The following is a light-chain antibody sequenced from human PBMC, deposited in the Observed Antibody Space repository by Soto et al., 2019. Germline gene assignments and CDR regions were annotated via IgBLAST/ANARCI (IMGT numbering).Light chain of an antibody. J-gene: IGKJ1*01. V-gene: IGKV1-5*03. CDR2: KAS. CDR1: QTISSW. Sequence: DIQMTQSPSTLSGSVGDRVTITCRASQTISSWLAWYQQKPGKAPKRLIYKASTLKSGVPSRFSGSGSGTEFTLTISSLQPDDFATYYCQHYNSYSAAFGQGTKVEL. CDR3: QHYNSYSAA.